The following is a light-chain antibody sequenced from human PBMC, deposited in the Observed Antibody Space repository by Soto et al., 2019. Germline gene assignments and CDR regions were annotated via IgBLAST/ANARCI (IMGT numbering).Light chain of an antibody. J-gene: IGLJ2*01. CDR3: SSYAGAVV. CDR1: SSGVENYNL. V-gene: IGLV2-23*01. CDR2: EGS. Sequence: QSALTQPAYVSGSPGQSITLSCTRTSSGVENYNLVSWYQHRPGKAPKLIIYEGSQRPSGVSDRFSGSKSGNTASLTISGLRAEDEADYYCSSYAGAVVFGGGTKLTVL.